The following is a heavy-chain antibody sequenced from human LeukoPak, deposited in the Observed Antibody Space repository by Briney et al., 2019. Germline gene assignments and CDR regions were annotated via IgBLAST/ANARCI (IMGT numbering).Heavy chain of an antibody. CDR2: IYHSGST. CDR1: GGSISSGGYS. Sequence: PSQTLSLTCAVSGGSISSGGYSWSWIRQPPGKGLEWIGYIYHSGSTYYNPSLKSRVTISVDRSKNQFSLKLSSVTAADTAVYYCARGYCSGGSCASFDYWGQGTLVTVSS. V-gene: IGHV4-30-2*01. CDR3: ARGYCSGGSCASFDY. J-gene: IGHJ4*02. D-gene: IGHD2-15*01.